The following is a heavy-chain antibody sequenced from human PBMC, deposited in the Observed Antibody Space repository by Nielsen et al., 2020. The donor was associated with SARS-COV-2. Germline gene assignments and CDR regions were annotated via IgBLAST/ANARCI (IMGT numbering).Heavy chain of an antibody. CDR2: IYRDGTS. CDR1: GFTVSSYY. J-gene: IGHJ4*02. V-gene: IGHV3-53*01. Sequence: GESLKISCAASGFTVSSYYMSWVRQAPGKGLEWVSGIYRDGTSYYADSLKGGFTIPRDNSNNTVYIQMNSLRSKDTAMYYCARAVVGMAGFFGYWGQGIMVTVSS. CDR3: ARAVVGMAGFFGY. D-gene: IGHD6-19*01.